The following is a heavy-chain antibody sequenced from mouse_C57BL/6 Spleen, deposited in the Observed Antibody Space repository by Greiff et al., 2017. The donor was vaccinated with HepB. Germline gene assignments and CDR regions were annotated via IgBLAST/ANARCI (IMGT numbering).Heavy chain of an antibody. D-gene: IGHD1-1*01. CDR3: ARLITAVVAKDYFDY. CDR1: GYTFTSYG. V-gene: IGHV1-81*01. J-gene: IGHJ2*01. Sequence: QVQLQQSGAELARPGASVKLSCKASGYTFTSYGISWVKQRTGQGLEWIGEIYPRSGNTYYNEKFKGKATLTADKSSSTAYMELRSLTSEDSAVYFCARLITAVVAKDYFDYWGKGTTLTVSS. CDR2: IYPRSGNT.